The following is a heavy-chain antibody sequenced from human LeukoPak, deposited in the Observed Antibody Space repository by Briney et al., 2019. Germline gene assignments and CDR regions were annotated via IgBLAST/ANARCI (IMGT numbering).Heavy chain of an antibody. CDR3: ARDLVGGDY. D-gene: IGHD3-16*01. CDR2: IKQDGNKK. Sequence: PGGSLRLSCAASGFNFSSYWMSWVRQAPGKGLEWMANIKQDGNKKYYVDSVKGRFTISRDNAMNSLYLQMKSLRAEDTAVYYCARDLVGGDYWGQGTLVTVSS. CDR1: GFNFSSYW. V-gene: IGHV3-7*01. J-gene: IGHJ4*02.